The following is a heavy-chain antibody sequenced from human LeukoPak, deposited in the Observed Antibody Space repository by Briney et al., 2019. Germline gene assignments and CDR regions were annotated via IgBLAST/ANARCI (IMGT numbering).Heavy chain of an antibody. Sequence: SETLSLTCAVYGGSFSGYYWSWVRQPPGKGLEWIGEINHSGSTNYNPSLKSRVTISVDTSKNQFSLKLSSVTAADMAVYYCARARSGSSYYYGMDVWGQGTLVTVSS. CDR2: INHSGST. D-gene: IGHD3-10*01. J-gene: IGHJ6*02. CDR1: GGSFSGYY. V-gene: IGHV4-34*01. CDR3: ARARSGSSYYYGMDV.